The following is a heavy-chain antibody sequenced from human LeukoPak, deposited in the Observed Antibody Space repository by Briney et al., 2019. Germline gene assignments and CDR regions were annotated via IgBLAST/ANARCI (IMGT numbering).Heavy chain of an antibody. D-gene: IGHD2-15*01. V-gene: IGHV4-59*12. Sequence: SETLSLTCTVSGGSISSYYWSWIRQPPGKGLEWIGYIYYSGSTNYNPSLKSRVTISVDTSKNQFSLKLSSVTAADTAVYYCAREPQCSGGSCYSSYYYYYYMDVWGKGTTVTVSS. CDR2: IYYSGST. CDR3: AREPQCSGGSCYSSYYYYYYMDV. J-gene: IGHJ6*03. CDR1: GGSISSYY.